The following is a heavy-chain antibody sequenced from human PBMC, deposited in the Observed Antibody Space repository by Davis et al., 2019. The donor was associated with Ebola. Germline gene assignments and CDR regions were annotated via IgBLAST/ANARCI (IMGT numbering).Heavy chain of an antibody. Sequence: GESLKISCAASGFTFSSYSMNWVRQAPGKGLEWVANIKQDGSEKYYVDSVKGRFTISRDNAKNSLYLQMNSLRAEDTAVYYCARRADGWGQGTLVTVSS. CDR3: ARRADG. V-gene: IGHV3-7*01. CDR2: IKQDGSEK. CDR1: GFTFSSYS. J-gene: IGHJ4*02.